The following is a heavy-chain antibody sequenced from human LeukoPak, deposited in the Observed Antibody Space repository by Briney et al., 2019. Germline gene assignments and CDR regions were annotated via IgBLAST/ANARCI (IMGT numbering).Heavy chain of an antibody. V-gene: IGHV3-7*01. D-gene: IGHD2-2*01. J-gene: IGHJ6*03. CDR3: ARDALNIVVVPAALPSIDTYYYYYMDV. CDR2: IKQDGSEK. Sequence: PGGSLRLSCAASGFTFSSYWMSWVRQAPGKGLEWVANIKQDGSEKYYVDSMKGRFTISRDNAKNSLYLQMNSLRAEDTAVYYCARDALNIVVVPAALPSIDTYYYYYMDVWGKGTTVTVSS. CDR1: GFTFSSYW.